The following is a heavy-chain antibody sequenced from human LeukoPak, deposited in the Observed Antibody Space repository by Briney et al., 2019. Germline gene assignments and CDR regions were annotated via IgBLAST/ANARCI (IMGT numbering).Heavy chain of an antibody. J-gene: IGHJ3*02. CDR3: ARDLGYSYGYHQNDAFDI. D-gene: IGHD5-18*01. V-gene: IGHV3-48*02. CDR2: IGSSSSTL. CDR1: GFTFGTYS. Sequence: PGGALRLSCAASGFTFGTYSMNWVRQAPGKGLEWVSYIGSSSSTLYYADSVKGRFTISRDNAKNSLYLQMNSLRDEDTAVYYCARDLGYSYGYHQNDAFDIWGQGTMVT.